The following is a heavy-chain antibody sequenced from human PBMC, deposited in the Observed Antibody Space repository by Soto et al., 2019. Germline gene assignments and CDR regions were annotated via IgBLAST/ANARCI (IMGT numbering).Heavy chain of an antibody. J-gene: IGHJ6*02. V-gene: IGHV1-69*13. CDR1: GGTFSSYA. D-gene: IGHD6-19*01. Sequence: SVKVSCKASGGTFSSYAISWVRQAPGQGLEWMGGIIPIFGTANYAQKFQGRVTITADESTSTAYMELSSLRSEDTAAYYCARDRISAVAAQYYYYYYGMDVWGQGTTVTVSS. CDR3: ARDRISAVAAQYYYYYYGMDV. CDR2: IIPIFGTA.